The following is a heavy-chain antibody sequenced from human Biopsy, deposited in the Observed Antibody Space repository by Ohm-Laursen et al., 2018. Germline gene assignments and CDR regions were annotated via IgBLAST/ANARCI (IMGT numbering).Heavy chain of an antibody. D-gene: IGHD1-1*01. CDR3: AADINVWNVNY. CDR1: GYTLTALS. CDR2: FAPENGKT. J-gene: IGHJ4*02. V-gene: IGHV1-24*01. Sequence: SVNVSCKVSGYTLTALSMHWVRQAPGRGLEWMGGFAPENGKTIYAQKFQGRIPMTEDTSTDTAYMELSSLRSEDTSVYYCAADINVWNVNYWGQGTQVIVSS.